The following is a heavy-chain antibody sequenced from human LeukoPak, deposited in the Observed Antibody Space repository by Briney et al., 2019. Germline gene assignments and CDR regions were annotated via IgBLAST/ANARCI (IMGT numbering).Heavy chain of an antibody. D-gene: IGHD3-22*01. CDR1: GLTFSDYY. V-gene: IGHV3-11*04. CDR3: ARVLSGSWDWFDP. J-gene: IGHJ5*02. CDR2: ISSSGSTI. Sequence: GGSLRLSCAASGLTFSDYYMSWIRQAPGKGLEWVSYISSSGSTIYYADSVKGRFTISRDNAKNSLYLQMNSLRAEDTAVYYCARVLSGSWDWFDPWGQGTLVTVSS.